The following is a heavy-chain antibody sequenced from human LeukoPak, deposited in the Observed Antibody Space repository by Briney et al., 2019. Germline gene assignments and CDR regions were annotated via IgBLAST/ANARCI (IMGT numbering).Heavy chain of an antibody. D-gene: IGHD3-10*01. CDR3: TTVTLRPVGL. J-gene: IGHJ4*02. V-gene: IGHV3-15*05. CDR2: IKSKSDGGTT. CDR1: GFSFSRAW. Sequence: GGSLRLSCAASGFSFSRAWMSWVRQAPGKGLEWVGRIKSKSDGGTTDYAAPVKGRFTISRDDSKNTPFLQMNSLKIEDTAVYYCTTVTLRPVGLWGQGTLVTVSS.